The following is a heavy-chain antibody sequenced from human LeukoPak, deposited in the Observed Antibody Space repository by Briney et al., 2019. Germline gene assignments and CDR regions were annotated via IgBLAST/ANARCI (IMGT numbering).Heavy chain of an antibody. CDR3: AKGEFGVVTANFDY. CDR2: IVYVRSNK. D-gene: IGHD2-21*02. J-gene: IGHJ4*02. V-gene: IGHV3-30*18. Sequence: SLTLSCPSSGFTFSMYGMHWVRQAPAPGLEWVAVIVYVRSNKHYAASVKGRFTISRDNSKNTLYLQMNSLRAEDTAVYYCAKGEFGVVTANFDYWGQGTLVTVSS. CDR1: GFTFSMYG.